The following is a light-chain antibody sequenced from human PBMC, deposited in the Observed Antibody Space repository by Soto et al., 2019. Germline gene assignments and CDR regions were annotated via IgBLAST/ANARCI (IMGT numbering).Light chain of an antibody. CDR3: TSYTGSNTLEV. Sequence: SALTQPASVSGSPGQSITISCTGTSSDIGAYNYVSWYRQHPGKAPQLLIYDVNNRPSGVSHRFSGSKSGNTASLTISGLQSEDEADYFCTSYTGSNTLEVFGPGTKVTVL. J-gene: IGLJ1*01. CDR1: SSDIGAYNY. V-gene: IGLV2-14*03. CDR2: DVN.